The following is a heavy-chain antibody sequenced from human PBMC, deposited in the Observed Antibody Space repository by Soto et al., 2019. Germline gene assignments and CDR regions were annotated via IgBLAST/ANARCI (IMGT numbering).Heavy chain of an antibody. V-gene: IGHV4-30-2*01. CDR3: ASYNWGSLYYFDY. J-gene: IGHJ4*02. CDR2: IYHSGST. CDR1: GGSISSGGYS. Sequence: LSLTCAVSGGSISSGGYSWSWIRQPPGKGLEWIGYIYHSGSTYYNPSLKSRVTISVDRSKNQFSLKLSSVTAADTAVYYCASYNWGSLYYFDYWGQGTLVTVSS. D-gene: IGHD7-27*01.